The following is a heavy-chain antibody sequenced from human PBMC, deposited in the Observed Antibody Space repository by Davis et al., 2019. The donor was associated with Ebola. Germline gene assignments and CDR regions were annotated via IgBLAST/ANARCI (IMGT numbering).Heavy chain of an antibody. V-gene: IGHV4-59*05. Sequence: MPSETLSLTCAVYGGSFSGYYWGWIRQTPGKGLEWIGSIYYSGSTYYNPSLKSRVTISVDTSKNQFSLKLSSVTAADTAVYYCATRMDYWGQGTLVTVSS. CDR2: IYYSGST. D-gene: IGHD2/OR15-2a*01. CDR1: GGSFSGYY. CDR3: ATRMDY. J-gene: IGHJ4*02.